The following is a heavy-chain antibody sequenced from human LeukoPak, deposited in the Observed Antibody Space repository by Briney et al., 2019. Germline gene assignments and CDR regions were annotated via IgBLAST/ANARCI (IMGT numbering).Heavy chain of an antibody. V-gene: IGHV3-30-3*01. D-gene: IGHD1-26*01. Sequence: GRSLRLSCAASEFTFSHYAMHWVRQAPGKGLEWVAVISYDGSQTYYTDSVKGRFTISRDNSENTLYLQMDSLRAEDTAVYYCASRPPSGTYYGVLNYWGQGTLVTVSS. J-gene: IGHJ4*02. CDR1: EFTFSHYA. CDR3: ASRPPSGTYYGVLNY. CDR2: ISYDGSQT.